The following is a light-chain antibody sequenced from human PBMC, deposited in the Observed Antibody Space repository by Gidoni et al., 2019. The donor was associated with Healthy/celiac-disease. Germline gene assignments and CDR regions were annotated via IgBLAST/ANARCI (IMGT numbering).Light chain of an antibody. CDR2: EVR. CDR1: SSDVGIYNL. V-gene: IGLV2-23*02. Sequence: QSALTQPASVSGSPGQSITISCTGTSSDVGIYNLVSWYQPPPGKAPKLMIYEVRKRPSGVSNRFSGSKSGNTASLTISGLQAEDEADYYCCSYAGSSTLVFGGGTKLTVL. CDR3: CSYAGSSTLV. J-gene: IGLJ2*01.